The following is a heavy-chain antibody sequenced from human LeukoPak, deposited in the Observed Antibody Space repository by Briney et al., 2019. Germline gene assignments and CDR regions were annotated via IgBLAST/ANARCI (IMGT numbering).Heavy chain of an antibody. CDR1: GYSISSGYY. J-gene: IGHJ6*03. D-gene: IGHD4-11*01. CDR3: ARGRVSSSTWYSTYYYFFYMDF. Sequence: SETLSLTCTVSGYSISSGYYCGWIRLPPGKGLEWIGYVDHTGSTKFNPSLNGRVSISRDTSNNFFSLRLRSVTAADTAVYFCARGRVSSSTWYSTYYYFFYMDFWGKGTTVTVSS. V-gene: IGHV4-61*03. CDR2: VDHTGST.